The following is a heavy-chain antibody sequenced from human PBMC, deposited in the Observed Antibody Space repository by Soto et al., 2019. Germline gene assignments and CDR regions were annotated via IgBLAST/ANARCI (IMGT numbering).Heavy chain of an antibody. V-gene: IGHV1-69*12. D-gene: IGHD3-16*01. Sequence: QVQLVQSGAEVKKPGSSVKVSCKASGGTFSSYAVNGVRQAPGQGLEWMGGIIPIFATADYAQKFQGRVTITADESTSTAYMELSSLRSEDTAVYYCAQCLLGVNYYYGMDVWGQGTTVTFSS. CDR1: GGTFSSYA. J-gene: IGHJ6*02. CDR2: IIPIFATA. CDR3: AQCLLGVNYYYGMDV.